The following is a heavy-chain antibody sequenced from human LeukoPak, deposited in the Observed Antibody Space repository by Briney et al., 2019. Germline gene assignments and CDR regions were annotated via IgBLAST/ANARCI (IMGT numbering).Heavy chain of an antibody. V-gene: IGHV3-30-3*01. CDR2: ISYDGSNK. CDR3: ARGITIFGTDY. D-gene: IGHD3-3*01. J-gene: IGHJ4*02. CDR1: GFTFSSYA. Sequence: QPGRSLRLSCAASGFTFSSYAMHWVRQAPGKGLEWVAVISYDGSNKYYADSVKGRFTISRDNSKNTLYLQMNSLRAEDTAVYYCARGITIFGTDYWGQGTLVTVSS.